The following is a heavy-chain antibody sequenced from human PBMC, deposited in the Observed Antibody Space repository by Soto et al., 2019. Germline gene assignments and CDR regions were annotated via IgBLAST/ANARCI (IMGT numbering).Heavy chain of an antibody. CDR3: AKDLILNYYYGMDV. V-gene: IGHV3-30*18. J-gene: IGHJ6*02. Sequence: VAVISYDGSNKYYADSVKGRFTISRDNSKNTLYLQMNSLRAEDTAVYYCAKDLILNYYYGMDVWGQGTTVTVSS. CDR2: ISYDGSNK.